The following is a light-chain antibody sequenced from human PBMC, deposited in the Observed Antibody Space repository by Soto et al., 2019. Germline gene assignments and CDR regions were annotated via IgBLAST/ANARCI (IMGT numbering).Light chain of an antibody. CDR3: SSYTSDSTGV. V-gene: IGLV2-14*01. CDR1: SSDVGGYNY. Sequence: QSALTQPASVSGSPGQSITISCTGTSSDVGGYNYVSWYQQHPGKAPKLMLYAVSNRPSGVSNRFSGSKSGNTASLTISGLQAEDEADYYCSSYTSDSTGVFGGGTKLTVL. J-gene: IGLJ2*01. CDR2: AVS.